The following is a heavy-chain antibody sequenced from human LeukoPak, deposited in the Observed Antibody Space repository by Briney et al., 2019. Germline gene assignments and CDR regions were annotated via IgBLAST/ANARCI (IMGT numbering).Heavy chain of an antibody. Sequence: PGGSLRLPCAASGFTFDDYAMHWVRQTPGKGLEWVSLVSWNGRSTSYADSVKGRFTISRDNSKNSLYLQMNSLRPEDTALYYCAKDTVSSGYSYYAMDVWGKGTTVTVSS. V-gene: IGHV3-43D*04. D-gene: IGHD5-18*01. J-gene: IGHJ6*04. CDR1: GFTFDDYA. CDR3: AKDTVSSGYSYYAMDV. CDR2: VSWNGRST.